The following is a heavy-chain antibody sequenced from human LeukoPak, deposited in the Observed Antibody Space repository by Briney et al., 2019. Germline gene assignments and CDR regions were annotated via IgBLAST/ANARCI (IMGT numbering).Heavy chain of an antibody. D-gene: IGHD1-26*01. CDR3: ARGALYGPIVGATTATKLDY. CDR1: GGTFSSYA. Sequence: SVKVSCRASGGTFSSYAISWVRQAPGQGLEWMGGIIPIFGTANYAQKFQGRVTITADESTSTAYMELSSLRSEDTAVYYCARGALYGPIVGATTATKLDYWGQGTLVTVSS. CDR2: IIPIFGTA. J-gene: IGHJ4*02. V-gene: IGHV1-69*13.